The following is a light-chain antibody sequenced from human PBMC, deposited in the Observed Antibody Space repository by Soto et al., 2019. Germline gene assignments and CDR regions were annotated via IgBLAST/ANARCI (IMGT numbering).Light chain of an antibody. CDR2: GAS. Sequence: GLTHSPGTLSLSPGERTTLSCRASQSVSSTYLTWYQHRLGQAPRLLMYGASNRATGIPDRFRGSGSESDFPLTISTLEPEEFAVYYCQQYGESPPWTFGKGNKV. CDR1: QSVSSTY. CDR3: QQYGESPPWT. V-gene: IGKV3-20*01. J-gene: IGKJ1*01.